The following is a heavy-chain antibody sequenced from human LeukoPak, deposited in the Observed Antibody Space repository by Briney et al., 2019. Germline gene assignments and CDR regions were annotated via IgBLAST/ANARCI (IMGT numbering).Heavy chain of an antibody. CDR3: ARGSGYAVFDI. D-gene: IGHD5-12*01. V-gene: IGHV3-74*01. J-gene: IGHJ3*02. Sequence: PGGSLRLSCAASRFTFSSYWMHWVRQAPGKGLVWVSRINSDGSSTSYADSVQGRFTIPRDNAKNTLYLQMNSLGAEDTAVYYCARGSGYAVFDIWGQGTMVTVSS. CDR1: RFTFSSYW. CDR2: INSDGSST.